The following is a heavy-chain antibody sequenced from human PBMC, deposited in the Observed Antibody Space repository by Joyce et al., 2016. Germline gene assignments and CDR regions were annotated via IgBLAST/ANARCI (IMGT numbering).Heavy chain of an antibody. CDR1: GYTFTSYG. V-gene: IGHV1-18*04. CDR2: ISTYTGNT. D-gene: IGHD1-26*01. CDR3: ARLVIVETTTGDFDY. Sequence: QVQLVQSGAEVKKPGASVKVSCKASGYTFTSYGISWVRQAPGQGLEWMGGISTYTGNTNYAQKFQGRVTMTTDTSTTTAYMELRSLRSEDTAAYYCARLVIVETTTGDFDYWGQGTLVTVSS. J-gene: IGHJ4*02.